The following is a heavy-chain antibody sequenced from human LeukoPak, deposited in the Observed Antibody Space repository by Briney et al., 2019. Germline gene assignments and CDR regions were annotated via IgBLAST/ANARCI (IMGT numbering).Heavy chain of an antibody. D-gene: IGHD3-22*01. CDR2: VGNDGTVK. Sequence: GGSLRLSCAASGFSFSNYGMHWVRQAPGKGLEWVAVVGNDGTVKYYADSVKGRFTVSRDNSKNTLYLQMNSLRVEDTAVYYCAKEIMMVAGDWYFDLWGRGTLVAVSA. J-gene: IGHJ2*01. V-gene: IGHV3-30*02. CDR1: GFSFSNYG. CDR3: AKEIMMVAGDWYFDL.